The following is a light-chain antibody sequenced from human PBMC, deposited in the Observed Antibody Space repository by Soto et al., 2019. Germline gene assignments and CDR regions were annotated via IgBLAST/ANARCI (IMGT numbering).Light chain of an antibody. Sequence: VLTQPPSVSEAPRQRVTISCSGSSSDIGNNGVNWYQQFPGKAPKLLIYYDDLKPSGVSDRFPGSKSGTSASLVIRGLQSDDEADYYCAAWDDSLNAYVFGIGTKVTVL. J-gene: IGLJ1*01. CDR2: YDD. CDR1: SSDIGNNG. V-gene: IGLV1-36*01. CDR3: AAWDDSLNAYV.